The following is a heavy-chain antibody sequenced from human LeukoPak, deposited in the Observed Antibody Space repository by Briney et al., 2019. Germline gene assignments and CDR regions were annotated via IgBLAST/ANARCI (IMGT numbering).Heavy chain of an antibody. CDR1: GFTFTSYA. V-gene: IGHV3-21*01. Sequence: GGSLRVSCAVSGFTFTSYAMNWVRQAPGKGLEWLSSISPGSDYITYADSFKGRFNISRDNAKNSLYLQMNSLRAEDTAVYYCARDRQIAYWGQGTLVTVSS. CDR2: ISPGSDYI. J-gene: IGHJ4*02. CDR3: ARDRQIAY.